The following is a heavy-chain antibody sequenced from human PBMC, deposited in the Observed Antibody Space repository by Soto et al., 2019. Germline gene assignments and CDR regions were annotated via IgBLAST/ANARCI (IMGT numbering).Heavy chain of an antibody. CDR1: GGSISSYY. J-gene: IGHJ4*02. D-gene: IGHD5-18*01. Sequence: QVQLQESGPGLVKPSETLSLTCTVSGGSISSYYWSWIRQPPGKGLERIGYIYYSGSTNYNPSLKSRVTISVDTSKNQFSLKLSSVTAADTAVYYCARGTWIQLWQYDYWGQGTLVTVSS. V-gene: IGHV4-59*08. CDR3: ARGTWIQLWQYDY. CDR2: IYYSGST.